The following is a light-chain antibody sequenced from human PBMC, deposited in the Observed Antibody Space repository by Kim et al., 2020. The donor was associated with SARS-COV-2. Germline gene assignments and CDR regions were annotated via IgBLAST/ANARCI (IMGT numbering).Light chain of an antibody. CDR3: LRFNIDPT. Sequence: AIVLTQSPSSLSVSVGERVTITCRASQGISSALAWYQQKPGKAPKLLIYDASCLESRVPSRFSGSGSGTEFTLTISSLQHEDFATYYCLRFNIDPTFGG. CDR2: DAS. J-gene: IGKJ4*01. V-gene: IGKV1-13*02. CDR1: QGISSA.